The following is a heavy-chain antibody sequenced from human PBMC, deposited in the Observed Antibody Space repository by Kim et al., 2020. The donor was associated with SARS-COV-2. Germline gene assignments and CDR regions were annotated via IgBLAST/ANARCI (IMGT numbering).Heavy chain of an antibody. V-gene: IGHV1-3*01. CDR1: GYTFTSYA. CDR3: ARDSGYDILTGYLYWFDP. CDR2: INAGNGNT. D-gene: IGHD3-9*01. Sequence: ASVKVSCKASGYTFTSYAMHWVRPAPGQRLAWMGWINAGNGNTKYSQKFQGRVTITRDTSASTAYMELSSLRSEDTAVYYCARDSGYDILTGYLYWFDPWGQEPWSPSPQ. J-gene: IGHJ5*02.